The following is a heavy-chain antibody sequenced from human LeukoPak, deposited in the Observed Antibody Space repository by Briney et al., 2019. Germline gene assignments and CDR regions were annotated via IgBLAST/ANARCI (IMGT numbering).Heavy chain of an antibody. Sequence: GGSLRLPCAASGFTFSTYAMSWVRQAPGKGLEWVSTICGSDGSTYYADSVKGRFTISRDNSKNTLYLQMNSLRAEDTAVYYCAKGGALVWSGSYYWGQGTLVTVSS. D-gene: IGHD1-26*01. V-gene: IGHV3-23*01. J-gene: IGHJ4*02. CDR1: GFTFSTYA. CDR3: AKGGALVWSGSYY. CDR2: ICGSDGST.